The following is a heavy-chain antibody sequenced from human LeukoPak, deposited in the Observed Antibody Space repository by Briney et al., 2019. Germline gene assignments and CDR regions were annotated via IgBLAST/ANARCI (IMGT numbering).Heavy chain of an antibody. Sequence: GGSLRLSCAASGFTFSSYAMSWVRQAPGKGLEWVSAISGSGGSTYYADSVKGRFTISRDNSKNTLYLQMNSLRAEDTAVYYCAKVPVLRFLEWLENNFDYWGQGTLDTVSS. J-gene: IGHJ4*02. CDR2: ISGSGGST. CDR3: AKVPVLRFLEWLENNFDY. D-gene: IGHD3-3*01. CDR1: GFTFSSYA. V-gene: IGHV3-23*01.